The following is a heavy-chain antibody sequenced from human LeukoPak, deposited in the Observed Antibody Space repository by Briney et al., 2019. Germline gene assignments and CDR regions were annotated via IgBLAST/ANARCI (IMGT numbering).Heavy chain of an antibody. Sequence: SETLSLTCTVSGGSISSYYWSWIRQPAGKGLEWIGRIYTSGSTNYNPSLKSRVTMSVDTSKNQFSLKLSSVTAADTAVYYCARDVSATMVRGDYYYMDVWGKGTTVTVSS. V-gene: IGHV4-4*07. J-gene: IGHJ6*03. D-gene: IGHD3-10*01. CDR2: IYTSGST. CDR3: ARDVSATMVRGDYYYMDV. CDR1: GGSISSYY.